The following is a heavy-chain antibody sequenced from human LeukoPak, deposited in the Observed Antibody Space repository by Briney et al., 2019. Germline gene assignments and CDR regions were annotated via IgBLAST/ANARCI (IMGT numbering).Heavy chain of an antibody. V-gene: IGHV4-34*01. CDR3: ARRTRDDYYDSSGYTRDY. CDR1: GGSFSGYY. CDR2: IYYSGST. D-gene: IGHD3-22*01. Sequence: SETLSLTCAVYGGSFSGYYWSWIRQPPGKGLEWIGSIYYSGSTYYNPSLKSRVTISVDTSKNQFSLKLSSVTAADTAVYYCARRTRDDYYDSSGYTRDYWGQGTLVTVSS. J-gene: IGHJ4*02.